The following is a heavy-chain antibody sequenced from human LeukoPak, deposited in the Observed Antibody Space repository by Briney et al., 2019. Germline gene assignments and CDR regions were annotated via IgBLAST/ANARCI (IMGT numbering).Heavy chain of an antibody. CDR1: AYTFTSYD. CDR2: MNPNSGNT. J-gene: IGHJ3*02. D-gene: IGHD3-22*01. V-gene: IGHV1-8*01. Sequence: ASVKVSCKASAYTFTSYDINWVRQATGQWLEWMGWMNPNSGNTGYAQKFQGRVTMTRNTSISTAYMELSSLRSEDTAVYYCARQSKLPNYSGRSAVDDAFDIWGQGTMVTVSS. CDR3: ARQSKLPNYSGRSAVDDAFDI.